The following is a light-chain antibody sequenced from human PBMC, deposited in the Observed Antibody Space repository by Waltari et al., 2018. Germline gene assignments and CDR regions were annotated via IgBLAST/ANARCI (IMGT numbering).Light chain of an antibody. Sequence: QSVLTQPPSASGTPGQRVTLHCPGSSSHIGSTPVNWYQQLPGTAPKLLISSNNQRPSGVPDRFSGSKSGTSASLAISGLQSEDEADYYCAAWDDSLNGYVFGTGTKVTVL. CDR2: SNN. CDR1: SSHIGSTP. J-gene: IGLJ1*01. CDR3: AAWDDSLNGYV. V-gene: IGLV1-44*01.